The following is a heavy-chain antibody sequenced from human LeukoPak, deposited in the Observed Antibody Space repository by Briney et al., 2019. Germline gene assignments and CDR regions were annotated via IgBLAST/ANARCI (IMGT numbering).Heavy chain of an antibody. CDR1: GYTFTSYG. J-gene: IGHJ4*02. CDR2: ISAYNGNT. D-gene: IGHD3-9*01. Sequence: ASVKVSCKASGYTFTSYGISWVRQAPGQGLEWMGWISAYNGNTDYAQKLQGRVTMTTDTSTSTAYMELRSLRSDDTAVYYCARQRYFDWFFVYWGQGTLVTVSS. CDR3: ARQRYFDWFFVY. V-gene: IGHV1-18*01.